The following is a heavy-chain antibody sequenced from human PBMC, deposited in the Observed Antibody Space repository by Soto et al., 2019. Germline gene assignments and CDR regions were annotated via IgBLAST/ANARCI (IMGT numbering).Heavy chain of an antibody. CDR2: IYYSGST. D-gene: IGHD3-22*01. CDR3: ARAYYYDTSGYYYPDWFDP. CDR1: GGTISGGGYY. J-gene: IGHJ5*02. V-gene: IGHV4-31*03. Sequence: SETLSLTCPVSGGTISGGGYYWSWIHQHPGKGLEWIGYIYYSGSTYYNPSLKSRVTISVDTSRNQFSLNLSSVTAADTAVYYCARAYYYDTSGYYYPDWFDPWGQGTLVTVSS.